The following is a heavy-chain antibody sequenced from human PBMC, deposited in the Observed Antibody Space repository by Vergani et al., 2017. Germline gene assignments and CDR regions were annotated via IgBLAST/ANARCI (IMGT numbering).Heavy chain of an antibody. CDR2: IYPDDSDI. J-gene: IGHJ3*02. Sequence: EVHLVQSGAEVKKPGESLKISCKGSGHTFTKYWIAWVRQLPGKGLEWMGIIYPDDSDIRYSPSFQGQVTISADQSISTAYLQWKTLKASDTATYYCARLPRDLRATENDAFDIWGQGTMVTVSS. CDR3: ARLPRDLRATENDAFDI. D-gene: IGHD1-14*01. CDR1: GHTFTKYW. V-gene: IGHV5-51*01.